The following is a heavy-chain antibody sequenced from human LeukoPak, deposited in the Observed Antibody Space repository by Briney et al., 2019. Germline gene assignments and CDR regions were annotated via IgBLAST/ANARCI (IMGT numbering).Heavy chain of an antibody. V-gene: IGHV3-23*01. CDR1: GFTFSSYA. CDR2: ISGSGGST. Sequence: PGGSLRLSCAASGFTFSSYAMSWIRQAPGKGLEWVSAISGSGGSTYYADSVKGRFTISRDNSKNTLYLQMNSLRAEDTAVYYCAKDLYYYGSGSDYWGQGTLVTVSS. CDR3: AKDLYYYGSGSDY. D-gene: IGHD3-10*01. J-gene: IGHJ4*02.